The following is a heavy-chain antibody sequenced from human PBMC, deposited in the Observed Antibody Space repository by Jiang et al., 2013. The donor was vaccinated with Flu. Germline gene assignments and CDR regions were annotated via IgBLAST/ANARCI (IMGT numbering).Heavy chain of an antibody. J-gene: IGHJ3*02. D-gene: IGHD1-14*01. CDR3: ARDDRKGAFDI. V-gene: IGHV3-11*04. CDR2: ISSSGSTI. Sequence: WVSYISSSGSTIYYADSVKGRFTISRDNAKNSLYLQMNSLRAEDTAVYYCARDDRKGAFDIWGQGTMVTVSS.